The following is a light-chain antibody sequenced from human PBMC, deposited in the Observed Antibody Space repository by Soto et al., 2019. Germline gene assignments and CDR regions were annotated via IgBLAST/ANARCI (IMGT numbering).Light chain of an antibody. CDR3: CSYTTSNTLV. Sequence: QSALIQPASVSGSPGQSITISCTGTSSDVGGYTFVSWYQRQPGKAPKLMIYDVTNRPSGVSNRFSGSKSGNTASLTISGLQAEDEADYYCCSYTTSNTLVFGGGTKLTVL. J-gene: IGLJ2*01. CDR2: DVT. CDR1: SSDVGGYTF. V-gene: IGLV2-14*01.